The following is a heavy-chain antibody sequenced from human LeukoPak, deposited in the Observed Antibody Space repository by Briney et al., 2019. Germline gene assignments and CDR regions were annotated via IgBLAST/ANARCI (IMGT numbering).Heavy chain of an antibody. Sequence: GGSLRLSCAASGFTFSSYAMSWVRQAPGQGLEWVSVISGSGGSTYYADSVKGRFTISRDNFKNTLYLQMNSLRAEDTAVYYCAKGYSSGWKLDYFDYWGQGTLVTVSS. V-gene: IGHV3-23*01. CDR1: GFTFSSYA. CDR3: AKGYSSGWKLDYFDY. D-gene: IGHD6-19*01. CDR2: ISGSGGST. J-gene: IGHJ4*02.